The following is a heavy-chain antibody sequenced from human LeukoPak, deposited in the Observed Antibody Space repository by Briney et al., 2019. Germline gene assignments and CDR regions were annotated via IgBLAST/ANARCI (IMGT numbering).Heavy chain of an antibody. CDR2: IST. V-gene: IGHV4-34*01. CDR3: ARGRDVGGYCSSTSCYPFDY. CDR1: GGSFSGYY. D-gene: IGHD2-2*01. J-gene: IGHJ4*02. Sequence: SETLSLTCAVYGGSFSGYYWSWIRQPPGKGLEWIGEISTNYNPSLKIRVTISVDTSKNQFSLKLSSVTAADTAVYYCARGRDVGGYCSSTSCYPFDYWGQGTLVTVSS.